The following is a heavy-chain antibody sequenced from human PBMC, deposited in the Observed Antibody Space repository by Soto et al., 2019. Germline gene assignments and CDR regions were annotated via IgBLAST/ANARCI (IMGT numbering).Heavy chain of an antibody. Sequence: PGGSLRRSCAASGFTFDYYAMHWVRQAPGKGLGWVSGISWNSGSIGYADSVKGRFTISRDNAKNSLYLQMNSLRAEDTALYYCAKDLRSGYYKDYYYYGMDVWGQGTTVTVSS. CDR2: ISWNSGSI. CDR3: AKDLRSGYYKDYYYYGMDV. D-gene: IGHD3-3*01. V-gene: IGHV3-9*01. CDR1: GFTFDYYA. J-gene: IGHJ6*02.